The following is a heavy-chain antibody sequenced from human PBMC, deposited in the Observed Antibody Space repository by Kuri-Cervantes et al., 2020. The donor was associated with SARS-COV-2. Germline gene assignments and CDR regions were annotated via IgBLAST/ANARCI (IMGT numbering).Heavy chain of an antibody. V-gene: IGHV3-11*04. Sequence: GGSLRLSCAASGFTFSDYYMSWIRQAPGKGLEGVSYISSSGSTIYYADSVKGRFTISRDNAKNSLYLQMNSLRAEDTAVYYCARDFCGSTSCYTSYPGEAFDIWGQGTMVTVSS. CDR2: ISSSGSTI. CDR3: ARDFCGSTSCYTSYPGEAFDI. CDR1: GFTFSDYY. J-gene: IGHJ3*02. D-gene: IGHD2-2*02.